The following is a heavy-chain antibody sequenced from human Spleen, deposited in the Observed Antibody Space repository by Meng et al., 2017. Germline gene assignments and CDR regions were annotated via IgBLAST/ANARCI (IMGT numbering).Heavy chain of an antibody. V-gene: IGHV3-49*03. CDR2: TRSKAYGGTT. CDR3: ARISSTFTMVRGVMAGIDY. D-gene: IGHD3-10*01. J-gene: IGHJ4*02. CDR1: GFTFDYYG. Sequence: GGSLRLSCAASGFTFDYYGLSWFRQAPGKGLEWVGFTRSKAYGGTTEYAASVKGRFSISRDDSKTIAYLQMNSLRAEDTAVYYCARISSTFTMVRGVMAGIDYWGQGTLVTVSS.